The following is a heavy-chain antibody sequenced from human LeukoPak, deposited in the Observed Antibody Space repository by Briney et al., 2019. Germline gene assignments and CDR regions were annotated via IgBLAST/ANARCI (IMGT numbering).Heavy chain of an antibody. CDR2: VNSDGSEG. CDR3: ARSSYSSSSSV. Sequence: GGSLRLSCAVSGFTFSGFWMSWSRQAPGKGLEWVASVNSDGSEGYYADVVKGRFTISRDNAKNSLYLQINSLRAEDTAVYYCARSSYSSSSSVWGQGAMVTVSS. V-gene: IGHV3-7*03. D-gene: IGHD6-6*01. CDR1: GFTFSGFW. J-gene: IGHJ3*01.